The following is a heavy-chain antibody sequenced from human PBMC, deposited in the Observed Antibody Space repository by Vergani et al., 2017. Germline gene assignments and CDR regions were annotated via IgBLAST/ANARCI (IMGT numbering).Heavy chain of an antibody. J-gene: IGHJ5*02. CDR3: ARESRRWFDP. V-gene: IGHV4-61*02. CDR1: GGSISSGSYY. Sequence: QLQLQESGPGLVKPSQTLSLTCTVSGGSISSGSYYWSWIRQPAGKGLEWIGRIYTSGSTNYNPSLKSRVTISVDTSKNQFSLKLSSVTAADTAVYYCARESRRWFDPWGQGTLVTVSS. D-gene: IGHD1-14*01. CDR2: IYTSGST.